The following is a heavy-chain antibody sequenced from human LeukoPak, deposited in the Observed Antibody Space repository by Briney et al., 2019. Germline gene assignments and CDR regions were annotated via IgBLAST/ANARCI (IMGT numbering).Heavy chain of an antibody. Sequence: GGSLRLSCAASGFTFSSYAMSWVRQAPGKGLEWVSAISGSGGSTYYADSVKGRFTISRDNSKNTLYLQMNSLRAEDTAVYYCAKSVYYYDSSGYVYWGQGTLVTVSS. CDR2: ISGSGGST. V-gene: IGHV3-23*01. CDR3: AKSVYYYDSSGYVY. D-gene: IGHD3-22*01. J-gene: IGHJ4*02. CDR1: GFTFSSYA.